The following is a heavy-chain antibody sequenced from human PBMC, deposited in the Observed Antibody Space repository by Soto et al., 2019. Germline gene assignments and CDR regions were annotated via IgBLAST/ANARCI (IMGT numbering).Heavy chain of an antibody. Sequence: SVKVSCKASGGTFSSYTISWVRQAPGQGLEWMGRIIPILGIANYAQKSQGRVTITADKSTSTAYMELSSLRSEDTAVYYCAKRRYYYYGMDVWGQGTTVTVSS. V-gene: IGHV1-69*02. D-gene: IGHD6-25*01. CDR3: AKRRYYYYGMDV. CDR1: GGTFSSYT. J-gene: IGHJ6*02. CDR2: IIPILGIA.